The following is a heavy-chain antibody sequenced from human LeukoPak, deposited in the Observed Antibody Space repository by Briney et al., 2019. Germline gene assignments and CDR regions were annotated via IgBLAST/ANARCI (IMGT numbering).Heavy chain of an antibody. V-gene: IGHV3-23*01. J-gene: IGHJ5*02. CDR1: GFPFSSYA. CDR2: ISGSGGST. D-gene: IGHD1-26*01. CDR3: AKDRVGATNWFDP. Sequence: GSLRLSCAASGFPFSSYAMSWVRQAPGKGLEWVSAISGSGGSTYYADSVKGRFTISRDNSKNTLYLQMNSLRADDTAVYYCAKDRVGATNWFDPWGQGTLVTVSS.